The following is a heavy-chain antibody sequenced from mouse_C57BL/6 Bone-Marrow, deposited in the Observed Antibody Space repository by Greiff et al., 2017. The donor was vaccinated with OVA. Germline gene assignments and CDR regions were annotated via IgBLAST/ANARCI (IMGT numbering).Heavy chain of an antibody. CDR3: ARGDYGKYYYAMDY. CDR2: IHPNSGST. D-gene: IGHD1-1*01. J-gene: IGHJ4*01. Sequence: VQLQQPGAELVKPGASVKLSCKASGYTFTSYWMHWVKQRPGQGLEWIGMIHPNSGSTNYNEKFKSKATLTVDKSSSTAYMQLSSLTSEDSAVYYCARGDYGKYYYAMDYWGQGTSVTVSS. CDR1: GYTFTSYW. V-gene: IGHV1-64*01.